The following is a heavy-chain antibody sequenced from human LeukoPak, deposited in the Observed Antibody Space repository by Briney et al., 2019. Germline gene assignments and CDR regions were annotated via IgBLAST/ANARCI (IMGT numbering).Heavy chain of an antibody. Sequence: GGSLRLSCAASGFTVSSNYMSWVRQAPGKGLEWVSVIYSGGSTYYADSVKGRFSISRDDSKNTLYLQMHSLRVEGTAVYYCAKRVGDLDSGSWPFDNWGQGALVTASS. CDR1: GFTVSSNY. V-gene: IGHV3-53*01. CDR3: AKRVGDLDSGSWPFDN. CDR2: IYSGGST. J-gene: IGHJ4*02. D-gene: IGHD6-13*01.